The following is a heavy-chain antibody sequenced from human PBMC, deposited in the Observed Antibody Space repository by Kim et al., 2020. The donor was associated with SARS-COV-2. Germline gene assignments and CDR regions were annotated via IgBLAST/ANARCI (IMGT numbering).Heavy chain of an antibody. D-gene: IGHD6-13*01. V-gene: IGHV1-18*01. CDR3: ARPYSSSLFEWFDP. Sequence: ASVKVSCKASGYTFTSYGISWVRQAPGQGLEWMGWISAYNGNTNYAQKLQGRVTMTTDTSTSTAYMELRSLRSDDTAVYYCARPYSSSLFEWFDPWGQGTLVTVSS. J-gene: IGHJ5*02. CDR1: GYTFTSYG. CDR2: ISAYNGNT.